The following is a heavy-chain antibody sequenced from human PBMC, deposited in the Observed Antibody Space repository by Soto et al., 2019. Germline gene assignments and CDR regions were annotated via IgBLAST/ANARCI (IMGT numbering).Heavy chain of an antibody. V-gene: IGHV4-59*01. J-gene: IGHJ6*04. CDR2: IYYSGST. CDR3: ARDSYYESCGYYYYYYGMDV. CDR1: GGSISSYY. Sequence: SETLSLTCTVSGGSISSYYWSWIRQPPGKGLEWIGYIYYSGSTNYNPSLKSRVTISVDTSKNQFSLKLSSVTAADTAVYYCARDSYYESCGYYYYYYGMDVWGKGTTVTVSS. D-gene: IGHD3-22*01.